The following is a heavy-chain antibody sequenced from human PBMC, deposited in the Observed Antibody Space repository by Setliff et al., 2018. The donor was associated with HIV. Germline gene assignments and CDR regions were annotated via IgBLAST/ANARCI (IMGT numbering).Heavy chain of an antibody. CDR1: GYTFTGYY. CDR2: INPNSGGT. Sequence: SVKVSCKASGYTFTGYYMHWVRQAPGQGLEWMGWINPNSGGTNYAQKFQGRVTMTRDTSISTAYMELSRLRSDDTAVYYCARGPKGNNWNFDFDYWGQGTLVTVSS. J-gene: IGHJ4*02. CDR3: ARGPKGNNWNFDFDY. D-gene: IGHD1-7*01. V-gene: IGHV1-2*02.